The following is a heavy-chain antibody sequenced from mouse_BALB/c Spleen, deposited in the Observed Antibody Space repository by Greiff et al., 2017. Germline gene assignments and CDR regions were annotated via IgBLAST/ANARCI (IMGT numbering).Heavy chain of an antibody. Sequence: EVKLMESGGGLVKPGGSLKLSCAASGFAFSSYDMSWVRQTPEKRLEWVAYISSGGGSTYYPDTVKGRFTISRDNAKNTLYLQMSSLKSEDTAMYYCARHDTTVVRGGYYAMDYWGQGTSVTVSS. J-gene: IGHJ4*01. D-gene: IGHD1-1*01. CDR2: ISSGGGST. CDR1: GFAFSSYD. V-gene: IGHV5-12-1*01. CDR3: ARHDTTVVRGGYYAMDY.